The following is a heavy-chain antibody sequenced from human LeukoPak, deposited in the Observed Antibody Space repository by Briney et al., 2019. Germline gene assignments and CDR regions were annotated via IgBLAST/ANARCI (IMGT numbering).Heavy chain of an antibody. CDR1: GGSISRYY. J-gene: IGHJ6*03. CDR2: IYTSGST. Sequence: PSETLSLTCTVSGGSISRYYWSWIRQPAGKGLEWIGRIYTSGSTNYNPSLKSRVNMSVDTSKNQFSLKLSSVTAADTAVYYCARATSSGRYYYYYMDVWGKGTTVTVSS. D-gene: IGHD2-2*01. V-gene: IGHV4-4*07. CDR3: ARATSSGRYYYYYMDV.